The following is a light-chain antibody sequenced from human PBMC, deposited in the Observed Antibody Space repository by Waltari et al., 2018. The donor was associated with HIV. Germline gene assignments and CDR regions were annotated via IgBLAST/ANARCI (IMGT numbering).Light chain of an antibody. CDR2: DDS. V-gene: IGLV3-21*04. Sequence: SYVLPQPPSLSVAPGKTASFPCGGNNIASYIVPSYQQKPGQAPVLVIYDDSDRRSGVPERFSGSNSGNTATLTISEVEAGDEADYYCQVWDGSVDQWVFGGGTKLTVL. J-gene: IGLJ3*02. CDR3: QVWDGSVDQWV. CDR1: NIASYI.